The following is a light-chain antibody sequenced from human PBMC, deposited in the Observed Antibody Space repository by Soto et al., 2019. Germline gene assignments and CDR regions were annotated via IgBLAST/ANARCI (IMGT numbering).Light chain of an antibody. CDR3: QQLKSYPIS. V-gene: IGKV1-9*01. CDR1: QSISSW. CDR2: AAS. J-gene: IGKJ5*01. Sequence: GSRVTITWRASQSISSWLAWYQQKPGKAPKLLIYAASTLQSGVPSRFSGSGSGTEFNLTISSLQTEDFAIYYCQQLKSYPISFGQGTRLEIK.